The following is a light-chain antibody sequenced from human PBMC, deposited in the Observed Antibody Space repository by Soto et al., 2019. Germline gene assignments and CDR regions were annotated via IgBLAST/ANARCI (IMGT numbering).Light chain of an antibody. J-gene: IGKJ4*01. Sequence: DIQMTQSPSSMSASVGDRVTITCQASQDSKNYLNWYQQKSGKAPKLLIYDASDLETGVPSRFSGSGSGTDFTFTINSLQPEDIATYYCQQYDNLPLTFGGGTKVEI. CDR1: QDSKNY. V-gene: IGKV1-33*01. CDR2: DAS. CDR3: QQYDNLPLT.